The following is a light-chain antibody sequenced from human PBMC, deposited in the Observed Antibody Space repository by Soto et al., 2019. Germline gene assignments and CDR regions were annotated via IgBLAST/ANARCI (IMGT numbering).Light chain of an antibody. CDR3: GSWDSSLSAYV. CDR2: DDN. V-gene: IGLV1-51*01. Sequence: SALTQPPSVSGAPGQRVTISCTASSSNIGPGYDVHWYQQLPGTAPKLLIYDDNKRPSGIPDRFSGSKSGTSATLGITGFQTGDEADYYCGSWDSSLSAYVFGTGTKVTVL. CDR1: SSNIGPGYD. J-gene: IGLJ1*01.